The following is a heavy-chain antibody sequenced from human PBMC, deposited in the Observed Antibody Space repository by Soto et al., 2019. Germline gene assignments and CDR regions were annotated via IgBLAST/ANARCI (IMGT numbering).Heavy chain of an antibody. CDR2: INPSGGST. V-gene: IGHV1-46*01. D-gene: IGHD2-15*01. CDR1: GYTFTSYY. J-gene: IGHJ4*02. Sequence: ASVKVSCKASGYTFTSYYMHWVRQAPGQGLEWMGIINPSGGSTTYAQKFKGRVTMTRDTSTSTVYMELSSLRSEDTAVYYCARVGCSGGSCYAVDYWGQGTLVTVSS. CDR3: ARVGCSGGSCYAVDY.